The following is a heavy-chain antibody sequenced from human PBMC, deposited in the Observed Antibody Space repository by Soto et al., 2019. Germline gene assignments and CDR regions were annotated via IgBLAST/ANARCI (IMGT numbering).Heavy chain of an antibody. V-gene: IGHV1-2*04. D-gene: IGHD5-18*01. J-gene: IGHJ3*02. Sequence: ASVKVSCKASGYTFTGYYMHWVRQAPGQGLEWMGWINPNSGGTNYAQKFQGWVTMTRDTSISTAYMELSRLRSDDTAVYYCARLMDHSYGYTAEGAFDIWGQGTMVTVSS. CDR1: GYTFTGYY. CDR2: INPNSGGT. CDR3: ARLMDHSYGYTAEGAFDI.